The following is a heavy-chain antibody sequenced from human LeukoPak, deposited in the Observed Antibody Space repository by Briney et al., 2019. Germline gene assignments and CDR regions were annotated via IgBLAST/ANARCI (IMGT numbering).Heavy chain of an antibody. CDR3: ARDPKMIAFDI. V-gene: IGHV3-7*01. D-gene: IGHD3-16*01. CDR1: GFTFSSYW. Sequence: GGSLRLSCAASGFTFSSYWMSWVRQAPGKGLEWVANIKQDGSEKYYVGSVKGRFTISRDNAKNSLYLQMNSLRAEDTAVYYCARDPKMIAFDIWGQGTMVTVSS. CDR2: IKQDGSEK. J-gene: IGHJ3*02.